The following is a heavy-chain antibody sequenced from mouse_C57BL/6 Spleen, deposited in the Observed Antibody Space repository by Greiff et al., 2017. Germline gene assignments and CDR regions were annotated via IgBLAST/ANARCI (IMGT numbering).Heavy chain of an antibody. D-gene: IGHD2-4*01. Sequence: EVKLVESGGGLVKPGGSLKLSCAASGFTFSSYAMSWVRQTPEKRLEWVATISAGGGYTYYPDNVKGRFTISRDNAKNNLYLQMSHLKSEDTAMYYCARDSFDYDFDYWGQGTTLTVSS. V-gene: IGHV5-4*01. CDR2: ISAGGGYT. CDR3: ARDSFDYDFDY. J-gene: IGHJ2*01. CDR1: GFTFSSYA.